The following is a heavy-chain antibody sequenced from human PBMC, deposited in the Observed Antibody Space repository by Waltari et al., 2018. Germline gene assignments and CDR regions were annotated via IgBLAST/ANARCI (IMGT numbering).Heavy chain of an antibody. V-gene: IGHV3-23*01. CDR2: ISGSGGST. CDR1: GFTFSSYA. J-gene: IGHJ3*02. CDR3: PKATGARGGWWAFDI. D-gene: IGHD1-26*01. Sequence: EVQLLESGGGWVQPGGSLRLSCAASGFTFSSYAMSWVRPAPGKGLEWVSAISGSGGSTYYADSVKGQFTISRDNSKNTLYLQMNSLRAEDTAVYYCPKATGARGGWWAFDIWGQGTMVTVSS.